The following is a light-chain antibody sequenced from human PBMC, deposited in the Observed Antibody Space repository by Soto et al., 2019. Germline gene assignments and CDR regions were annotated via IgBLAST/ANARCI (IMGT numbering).Light chain of an antibody. V-gene: IGKV3-20*01. CDR3: QQYGSSPFT. Sequence: EIVLTQSPGTLSLSPGERVTLSCRASQSVSSSYLAWYQKSPGQAPRLLIYGASSRATGIPDRFSGSGSGTDFTLTISRLEPEDFAVYYCQQYGSSPFTFGPGTKVHIK. CDR2: GAS. CDR1: QSVSSSY. J-gene: IGKJ3*01.